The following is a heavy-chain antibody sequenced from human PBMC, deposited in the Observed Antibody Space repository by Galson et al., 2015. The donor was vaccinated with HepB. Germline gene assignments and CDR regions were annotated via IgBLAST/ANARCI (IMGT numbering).Heavy chain of an antibody. Sequence: SLRLSCAASGFTFSSYWMSWVRQAPGKGLEWVANIKQDGSEKYYVDSVKGRFTISRDNAKNSLYLQMNSLRAEDTAVYYCAREGSRIYNWFDPWGQGTLVTVSS. CDR3: AREGSRIYNWFDP. CDR1: GFTFSSYW. D-gene: IGHD6-6*01. CDR2: IKQDGSEK. J-gene: IGHJ5*02. V-gene: IGHV3-7*03.